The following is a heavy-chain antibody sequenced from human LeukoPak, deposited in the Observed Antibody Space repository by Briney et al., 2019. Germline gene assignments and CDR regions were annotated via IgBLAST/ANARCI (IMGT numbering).Heavy chain of an antibody. CDR1: GFTFSSYE. D-gene: IGHD3-9*01. Sequence: GGSLRLSCAASGFTFSSYEMNWVRQAPGKGLEWVSYISSSGSTIYYADSVKGRFTIFRDNAKNSLYLQMNILRADDTAVYYCAGKRGLTLWGRETMATVSS. V-gene: IGHV3-48*03. CDR3: AGKRGLTL. CDR2: ISSSGSTI. J-gene: IGHJ3*01.